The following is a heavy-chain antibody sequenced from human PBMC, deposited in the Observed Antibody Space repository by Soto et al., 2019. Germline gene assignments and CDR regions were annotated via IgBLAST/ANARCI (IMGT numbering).Heavy chain of an antibody. V-gene: IGHV4-4*02. CDR3: ARVWTTVTNWFDP. CDR1: GGSISSSNW. D-gene: IGHD4-17*01. CDR2: IYHSWST. Sequence: SETLSLTCAVSGGSISSSNWWSWVRQPPGKGLEWIGEIYHSWSTYYNPSLKSRVTISVDKSKNQFSLKLSSVTAADTAVYYCARVWTTVTNWFDPWGQGTLVTVSS. J-gene: IGHJ5*02.